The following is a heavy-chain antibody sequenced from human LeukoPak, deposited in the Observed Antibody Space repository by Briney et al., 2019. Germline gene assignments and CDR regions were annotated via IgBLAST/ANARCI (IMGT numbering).Heavy chain of an antibody. CDR1: GYTLTELS. CDR3: ATRPTYYYDSSGYYYFDY. Sequence: ASVKVSCKVSGYTLTELSMHWVRQAPGKGLEWMGGFDPEDGETIYAQKFQGRVTMTEDTSTDTAYMELSSLRSEDTAVYYCATRPTYYYDSSGYYYFDYWGQGTLVTVSS. J-gene: IGHJ4*02. V-gene: IGHV1-24*01. CDR2: FDPEDGET. D-gene: IGHD3-22*01.